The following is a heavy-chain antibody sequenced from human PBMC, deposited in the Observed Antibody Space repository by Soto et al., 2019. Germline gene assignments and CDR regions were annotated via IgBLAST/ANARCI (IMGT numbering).Heavy chain of an antibody. V-gene: IGHV3-23*01. Sequence: GGSLRLSCAASGFTFSSYAMSWVRQAPGKGLEWVSAISGSGGSTYYADSVKGRFTISRDNSKNTLYLQMNSLRAEDTAVYYCAKDPLWIYYGSGSYPRPLFDYWGQGTLVTVSS. CDR3: AKDPLWIYYGSGSYPRPLFDY. CDR1: GFTFSSYA. CDR2: ISGSGGST. J-gene: IGHJ4*02. D-gene: IGHD3-10*01.